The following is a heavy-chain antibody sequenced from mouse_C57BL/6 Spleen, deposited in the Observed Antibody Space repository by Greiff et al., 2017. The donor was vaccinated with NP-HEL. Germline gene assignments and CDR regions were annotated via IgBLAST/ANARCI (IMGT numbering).Heavy chain of an antibody. D-gene: IGHD3-2*02. CDR3: ARDSSGYPFAY. Sequence: QVQLKQSGPELVKPGASVKISCKASGYAFSSSWMNWVKQRPGKGLEWIGRIYPGDGDTNYNGKFKGKASLTADKSSSTAYMQLSSLTSEDSAVYFCARDSSGYPFAYWGQGTLVTVSA. CDR2: IYPGDGDT. V-gene: IGHV1-82*01. J-gene: IGHJ3*01. CDR1: GYAFSSSW.